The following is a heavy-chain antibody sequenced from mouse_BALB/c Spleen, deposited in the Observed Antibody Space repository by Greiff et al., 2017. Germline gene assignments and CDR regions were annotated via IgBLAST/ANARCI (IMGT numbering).Heavy chain of an antibody. V-gene: IGHV1S81*02. J-gene: IGHJ4*01. CDR3: ARRASIKYAMDY. D-gene: IGHD6-1*01. Sequence: QVQLKQPGAELVKPGASVKLSCKASGYTFTSYWMHWVKQRPGQGLEWIGEINPSNGRTNYNEKFKSKATLTVDKSSSTAYMQLSSLTSEDSAVYYCARRASIKYAMDYWGQGTSVTVSS. CDR1: GYTFTSYW. CDR2: INPSNGRT.